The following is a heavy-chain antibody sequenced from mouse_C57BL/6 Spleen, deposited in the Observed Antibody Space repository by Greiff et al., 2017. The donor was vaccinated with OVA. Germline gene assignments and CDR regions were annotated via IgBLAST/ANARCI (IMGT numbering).Heavy chain of an antibody. CDR3: ARSEDYDVGAMDY. V-gene: IGHV1-26*01. D-gene: IGHD2-4*01. Sequence: EVQLQQSGPELVKPGASVKISCKASGYTFTDYYMNWVKQSHGKSLEWIGDINPNNGGTSYNQKFKGKATLTVDKSSSTAYMELRSLTSEDSAVYYCARSEDYDVGAMDYWGQGTSVTVSS. J-gene: IGHJ4*01. CDR1: GYTFTDYY. CDR2: INPNNGGT.